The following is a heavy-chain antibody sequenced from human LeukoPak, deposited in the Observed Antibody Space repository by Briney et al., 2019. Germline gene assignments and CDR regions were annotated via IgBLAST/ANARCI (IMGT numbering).Heavy chain of an antibody. CDR1: GFTFSSYS. J-gene: IGHJ4*02. CDR2: ISSSSSYI. Sequence: PGGSLRLSCAASGFTFSSYSMNWVRQAPGKGLEWVSSISSSSSYIYYADSVKGRFTISRDNAKNSLYLQMNSLRAEDTAVYYCARSVTGYYYFDYWGQGTLVTVSS. CDR3: ARSVTGYYYFDY. V-gene: IGHV3-21*01. D-gene: IGHD3-9*01.